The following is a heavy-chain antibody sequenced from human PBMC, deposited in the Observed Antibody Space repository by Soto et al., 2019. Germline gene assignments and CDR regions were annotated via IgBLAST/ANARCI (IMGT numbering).Heavy chain of an antibody. CDR2: IYPGDSDT. CDR3: ARTSAARKSYYSMGG. D-gene: IGHD6-6*01. Sequence: PGESLKISCKGSGYSFTSYWIGWVRQMPGKGLEWMGIIYPGDSDTRYSPSFHGQVTISADTSISTAYLQWSILMASDTSMYYFARTSAARKSYYSMGGWGQGTTVTLSS. V-gene: IGHV5-51*01. J-gene: IGHJ6*02. CDR1: GYSFTSYW.